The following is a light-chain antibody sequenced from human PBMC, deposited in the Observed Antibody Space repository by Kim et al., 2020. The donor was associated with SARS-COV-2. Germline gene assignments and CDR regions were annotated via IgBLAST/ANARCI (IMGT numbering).Light chain of an antibody. Sequence: GDRVTITCRASQDIANQLNWFQHKPGRAPELLIFDSSRLESGVPSRFSGSGSGTDFTFIINRLQPEDIASYYCQQYHSFPITFGQGTRLEIK. CDR2: DSS. CDR3: QQYHSFPIT. V-gene: IGKV1-33*01. J-gene: IGKJ5*01. CDR1: QDIANQ.